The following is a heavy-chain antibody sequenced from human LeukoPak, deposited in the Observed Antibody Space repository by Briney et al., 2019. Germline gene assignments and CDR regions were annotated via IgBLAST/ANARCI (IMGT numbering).Heavy chain of an antibody. D-gene: IGHD3-16*01. J-gene: IGHJ5*02. V-gene: IGHV1-46*01. CDR3: ARLFSFPLRAPFDP. CDR2: INPSGGST. CDR1: GYTFTSYY. Sequence: ASVKVSFKASGYTFTSYYMHWVRQAPGQGLEWMGIINPSGGSTSYAQKFQGRVTMTRDMSTSTVYMDLSSLRSEDTAVYYCARLFSFPLRAPFDPWGQGTLVTVSS.